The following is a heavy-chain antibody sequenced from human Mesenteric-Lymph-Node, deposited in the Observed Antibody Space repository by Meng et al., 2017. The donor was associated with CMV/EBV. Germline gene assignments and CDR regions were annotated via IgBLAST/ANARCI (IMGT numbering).Heavy chain of an antibody. CDR1: GGTFSSYA. D-gene: IGHD6-19*01. V-gene: IGHV1-69*10. J-gene: IGHJ4*02. Sequence: SVKVSCKASGGTFSSYAISWVRQAPGQGLQWMGGIIPIILIADYAQKFQGRVTITADKPTNTAYMELSSLTSEDTAVYYCARSGWDSHSPSDNVNYFGYWGEGTLVTVSS. CDR2: IIPIILIA. CDR3: ARSGWDSHSPSDNVNYFGY.